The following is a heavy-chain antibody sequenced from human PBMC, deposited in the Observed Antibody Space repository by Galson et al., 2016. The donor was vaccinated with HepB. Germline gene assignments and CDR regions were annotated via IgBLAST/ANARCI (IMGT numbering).Heavy chain of an antibody. Sequence: SLRLSCAASGFTFNAHWMNWVRQAPGKGLEWVANIRGDGIVSYYAESVRGRFTISRDNAKSSLNLQMNGLRVDETAVYYCSREMTGSYFDWGQGTLVTVSS. D-gene: IGHD3-10*01. CDR2: IRGDGIVS. CDR1: GFTFNAHW. V-gene: IGHV3-7*01. J-gene: IGHJ4*02. CDR3: SREMTGSYFD.